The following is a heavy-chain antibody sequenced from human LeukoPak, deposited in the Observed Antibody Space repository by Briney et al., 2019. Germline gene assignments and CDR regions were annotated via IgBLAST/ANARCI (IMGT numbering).Heavy chain of an antibody. CDR3: ARSYGSGSPNWFDP. CDR2: INPNSGGT. Sequence: ASVKVSCKASGYTFTGYYMHWVRQAPGQGLEWMGRINPNSGGTNYAQKFQGRVTMTRDTSISTAYMELSRLRSDDTAVYYCARSYGSGSPNWFDPWGQRTLVTVSS. V-gene: IGHV1-2*06. D-gene: IGHD3-10*01. CDR1: GYTFTGYY. J-gene: IGHJ5*02.